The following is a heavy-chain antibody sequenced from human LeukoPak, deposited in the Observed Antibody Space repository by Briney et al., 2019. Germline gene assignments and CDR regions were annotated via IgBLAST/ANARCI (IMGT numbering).Heavy chain of an antibody. D-gene: IGHD2-15*01. Sequence: SVKVSCKASGATFSSYAISWVRQAPGQGLEWMGGIIPIFGTANYAQKFQGRVTITAEKSTSTAYMELSSMRSEDTAVSYCAREETLLASLPWFDRWGQGSLVTVSA. CDR2: IIPIFGTA. J-gene: IGHJ5*02. V-gene: IGHV1-69*06. CDR3: AREETLLASLPWFDR. CDR1: GATFSSYA.